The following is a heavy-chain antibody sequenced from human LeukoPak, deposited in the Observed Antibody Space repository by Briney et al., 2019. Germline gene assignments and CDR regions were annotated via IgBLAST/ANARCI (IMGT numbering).Heavy chain of an antibody. D-gene: IGHD6-19*01. V-gene: IGHV4-59*08. Sequence: SETLSLTCTVSGGSTSSYYWSWIRQPPGKGLEWIGYIYYSGSTNYNPSLKSRVTISVDTSKNQFSLKLSSVTAADTAVYYCARRDIAVAGHFDYWGQGTLVTVSS. CDR3: ARRDIAVAGHFDY. CDR2: IYYSGST. J-gene: IGHJ4*02. CDR1: GGSTSSYY.